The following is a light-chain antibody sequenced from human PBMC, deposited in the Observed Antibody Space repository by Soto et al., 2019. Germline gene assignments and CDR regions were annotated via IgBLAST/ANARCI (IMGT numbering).Light chain of an antibody. CDR1: QTISSW. J-gene: IGKJ1*01. Sequence: QMTLSPSTLSGSIGDRVTITCRASQTISSWLAWYQQKPGKAPKLLIYKASTLKSGVPSRFSGSGSGTDFTLTISSLKPEDFATYYCQQSYSTPRTFGQGTKVDI. V-gene: IGKV1-5*03. CDR2: KAS. CDR3: QQSYSTPRT.